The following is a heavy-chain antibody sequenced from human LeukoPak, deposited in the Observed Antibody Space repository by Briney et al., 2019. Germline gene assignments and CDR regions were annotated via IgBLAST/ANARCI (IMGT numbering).Heavy chain of an antibody. CDR1: GFTFSSYE. CDR2: ISSSGSTI. V-gene: IGHV3-48*03. Sequence: GGSLRLSCAASGFTFSSYEMNWVRQAPGKGLGWVSYISSSGSTIYYADSVKGRFTISRDNAKNSLYLQMNSLRAEDTAVYYCARELSGYYDYVWGSYRSNYYFDYWGQGTLVTVSS. D-gene: IGHD3-16*02. CDR3: ARELSGYYDYVWGSYRSNYYFDY. J-gene: IGHJ4*02.